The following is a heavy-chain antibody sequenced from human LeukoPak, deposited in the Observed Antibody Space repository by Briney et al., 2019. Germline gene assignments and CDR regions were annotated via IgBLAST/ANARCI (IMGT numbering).Heavy chain of an antibody. V-gene: IGHV3-23*01. CDR1: GFTFSSYW. Sequence: GGSLRLSCAASGFTFSSYWMSWVRQAPGKGLEWVSAISGSGGSTYYADSVKGRFTISRDNSKNTLYLQMNSLRAEDAALYYCAKAPGEYCSSTSCYSDYWGPGTLVTVSS. D-gene: IGHD2-2*01. J-gene: IGHJ4*02. CDR2: ISGSGGST. CDR3: AKAPGEYCSSTSCYSDY.